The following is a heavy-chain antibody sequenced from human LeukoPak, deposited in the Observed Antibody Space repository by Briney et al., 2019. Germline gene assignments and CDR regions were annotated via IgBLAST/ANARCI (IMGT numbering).Heavy chain of an antibody. Sequence: ASVKVSCKASGGTFSSYAISWVRQAPGQGLEWMGGIIPIFGTANYAQKFQGRVTITTDESTSTAYMELSSLRSEDTAVYYCARGDGYSYGAPFDYWGQGTLVNVSS. CDR1: GGTFSSYA. CDR2: IIPIFGTA. J-gene: IGHJ4*02. CDR3: ARGDGYSYGAPFDY. D-gene: IGHD5-18*01. V-gene: IGHV1-69*05.